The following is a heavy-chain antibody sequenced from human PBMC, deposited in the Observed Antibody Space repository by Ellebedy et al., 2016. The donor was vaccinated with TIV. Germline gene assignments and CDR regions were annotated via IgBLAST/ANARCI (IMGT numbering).Heavy chain of an antibody. Sequence: SETLSLTCTVSSGSISSGDYYWSWIRQHPGKGLEWIGYIYSSGSTYYNPSLKSRVTISVDTSKNQFFLKLSSVTAADTAVYYCARSLFGVVIPKAVDAFDVWGQGTMVTVSS. CDR2: IYSSGST. V-gene: IGHV4-31*03. J-gene: IGHJ3*01. CDR1: SGSISSGDYY. CDR3: ARSLFGVVIPKAVDAFDV. D-gene: IGHD3-3*01.